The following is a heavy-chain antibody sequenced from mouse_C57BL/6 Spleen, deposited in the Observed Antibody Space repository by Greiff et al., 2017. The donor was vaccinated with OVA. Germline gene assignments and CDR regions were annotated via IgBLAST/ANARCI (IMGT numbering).Heavy chain of an antibody. D-gene: IGHD2-5*01. J-gene: IGHJ2*01. CDR3: ARYYYSNDYFDY. V-gene: IGHV1-82*01. CDR2: IYPGDGDT. CDR1: GYAFSSSW. Sequence: VQLQESGPELVKPGASVKISCKASGYAFSSSWMNWVKQRPGKGLEWIGRIYPGDGDTNYNGKFKGKATLTADKSSSTAYMQLSSLTSEDSAVYFCARYYYSNDYFDYWGQGTTLTVSS.